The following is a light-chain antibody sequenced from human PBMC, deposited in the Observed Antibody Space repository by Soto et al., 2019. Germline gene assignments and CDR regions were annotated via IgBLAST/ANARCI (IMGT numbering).Light chain of an antibody. Sequence: DIQMTQSPSSLSASVGDRVTISCRASQSIRNYVSWYQQKPGTAPKLLIRAASTLQSGVPSRFSGSGSGTDFTLTISSLQIEDFANYFCQQTDSTPQTFGQRTNVEI. V-gene: IGKV1-39*01. J-gene: IGKJ1*01. CDR1: QSIRNY. CDR3: QQTDSTPQT. CDR2: AAS.